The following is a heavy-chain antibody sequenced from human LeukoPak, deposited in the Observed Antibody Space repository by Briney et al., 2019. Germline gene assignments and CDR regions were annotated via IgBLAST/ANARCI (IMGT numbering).Heavy chain of an antibody. CDR2: IDHSGST. V-gene: IGHV4-34*01. CDR3: ARDLAVLGYFHFDY. CDR1: GFTFNNYA. D-gene: IGHD3-22*01. J-gene: IGHJ4*02. Sequence: PGGSLRLSCAASGFTFNNYAMSWVRQAPGKGLEWIGEIDHSGSTNYNPSLKSRVTISVDTSKNQFSLKLSSVTAADTAVYYCARDLAVLGYFHFDYWGQGTLVTVSS.